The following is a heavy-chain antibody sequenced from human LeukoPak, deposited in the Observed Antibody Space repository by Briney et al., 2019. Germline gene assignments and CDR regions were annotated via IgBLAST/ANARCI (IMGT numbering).Heavy chain of an antibody. CDR2: IYYSGST. CDR3: ARHIAYCGGDCYSYYFDY. Sequence: SETLSLTCTVSGGSISSSSYYWGWIRQPPGKELEWIGSIYYSGSTYYNPSLKSRVTMSVDTSKNQFSLKLSSVTAADTAVYYCARHIAYCGGDCYSYYFDYWGQGTLVTVSS. V-gene: IGHV4-39*01. D-gene: IGHD2-21*01. CDR1: GGSISSSSYY. J-gene: IGHJ4*02.